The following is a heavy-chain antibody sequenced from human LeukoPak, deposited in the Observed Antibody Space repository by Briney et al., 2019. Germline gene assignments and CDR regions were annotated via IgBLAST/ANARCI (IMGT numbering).Heavy chain of an antibody. Sequence: KSSETLSLTCTVSGGSISSGDYYWSWIRQPPGKGLEWIGYIYYSGSTNYNPSLKSRVTISVDTSKNQFSLKLSSVTAADTAVYYCAEVTSGYWGQGTLVTVSS. V-gene: IGHV4-61*08. D-gene: IGHD3-10*01. CDR1: GGSISSGDYY. J-gene: IGHJ4*02. CDR2: IYYSGST. CDR3: AEVTSGY.